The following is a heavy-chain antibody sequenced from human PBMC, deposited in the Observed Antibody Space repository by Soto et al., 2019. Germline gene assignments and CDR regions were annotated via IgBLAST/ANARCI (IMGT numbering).Heavy chain of an antibody. CDR2: IIPILGIA. D-gene: IGHD3-22*01. CDR1: GGTFSSYT. J-gene: IGHJ6*02. CDR3: ARANDSSGHPWRVGYYYGMDV. V-gene: IGHV1-69*02. Sequence: QVQLVQSGAEVKKPGSSVKVSCKASGGTFSSYTISWVRQAPGQGLEWMGRIIPILGIANYAQKFQGRVTITADKSTSTAYMELSSLRSEDTAVYYCARANDSSGHPWRVGYYYGMDVWGQGTTVTVSS.